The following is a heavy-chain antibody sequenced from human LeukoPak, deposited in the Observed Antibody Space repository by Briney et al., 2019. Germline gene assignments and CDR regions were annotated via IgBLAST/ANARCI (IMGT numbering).Heavy chain of an antibody. CDR2: IYSTGIT. J-gene: IGHJ5*02. CDR3: ARPQSGLGWFDP. Sequence: PSETLSLSCTVSGGSINAYYWSWIRQPAGKGLEWIGRIYSTGITTYNPSLKGRVTMSVDTSKNQFSLKLSSVTAADTAVYYCARPQSGLGWFDPWGQGILVPVSS. V-gene: IGHV4-4*07. CDR1: GGSINAYY.